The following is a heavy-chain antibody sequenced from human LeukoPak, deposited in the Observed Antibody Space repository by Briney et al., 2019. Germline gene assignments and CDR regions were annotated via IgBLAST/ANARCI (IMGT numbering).Heavy chain of an antibody. D-gene: IGHD2-2*01. CDR2: IRYDGSNK. Sequence: GGSLRLSCAASGFTFSSYGMHWVRQAPGKGLEWVAFIRYDGSNKYYADSVKGRFTISRDNSKNTLYLQMNSLRAEDTAVYYCAKEAILRRVVPAAFLGYWGQGTLVTVSS. J-gene: IGHJ4*02. CDR3: AKEAILRRVVPAAFLGY. CDR1: GFTFSSYG. V-gene: IGHV3-30*02.